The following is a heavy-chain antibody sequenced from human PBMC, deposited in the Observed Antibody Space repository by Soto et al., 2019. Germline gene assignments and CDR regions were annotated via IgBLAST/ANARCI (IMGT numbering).Heavy chain of an antibody. J-gene: IGHJ5*02. D-gene: IGHD6-19*01. CDR1: GYTFTSYD. V-gene: IGHV1-8*01. Sequence: QVQLVQSGAEVKKPGASVKVSCKASGYTFTSYDIIWVRQATGQGLEWMGWMNPSNGNTDSAEKFQGRLTMTRNTTTSTVYMELSSLSFEDTAVYYCARGRIRVARGFDPWGQGTTVTVSS. CDR2: MNPSNGNT. CDR3: ARGRIRVARGFDP.